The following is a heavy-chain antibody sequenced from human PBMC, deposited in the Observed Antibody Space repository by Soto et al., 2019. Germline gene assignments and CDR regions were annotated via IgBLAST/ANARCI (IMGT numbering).Heavy chain of an antibody. CDR3: ARSQGSSTSLEIYYYYYYGMDV. Sequence: QVQLVQSGAEVKKPGSSVKVSCKASGGTFSSYAISWVRQAPGQGLECMGGTIPISDTTNYAQKFQGRVTITADESTSTAYMGLSSLRSEDTAVYYCARSQGSSTSLEIYYYYYYGMDVWGQGTTVTVSS. J-gene: IGHJ6*02. CDR1: GGTFSSYA. V-gene: IGHV1-69*01. CDR2: TIPISDTT. D-gene: IGHD2-2*01.